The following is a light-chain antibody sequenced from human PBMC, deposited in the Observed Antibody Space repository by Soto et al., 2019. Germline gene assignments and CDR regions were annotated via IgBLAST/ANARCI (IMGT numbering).Light chain of an antibody. J-gene: IGKJ1*01. Sequence: DIQMTQSPSTLSASVGDRVTITCRASQSISSWLAWYQQKPGKAPKLLIYKASSLQSGAPSRLSGSGSGTELTLTISSLQPDEFATYYCQQYNSYPRTFGQGTKVEL. CDR1: QSISSW. V-gene: IGKV1-5*03. CDR2: KAS. CDR3: QQYNSYPRT.